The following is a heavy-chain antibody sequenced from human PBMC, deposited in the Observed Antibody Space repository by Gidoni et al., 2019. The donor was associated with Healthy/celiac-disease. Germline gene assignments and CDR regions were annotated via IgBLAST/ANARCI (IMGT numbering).Heavy chain of an antibody. CDR3: ARVHMLTGYPFDY. V-gene: IGHV4-34*01. J-gene: IGHJ4*02. D-gene: IGHD3-9*01. Sequence: GYYWSWIRQPPGKRLEWIGEITHSGSTNYNPSLKSRVTISVDTSKNQFSLKLSSVTAADTAVYYCARVHMLTGYPFDYWGQGTLVTVSA. CDR2: ITHSGST. CDR1: GYY.